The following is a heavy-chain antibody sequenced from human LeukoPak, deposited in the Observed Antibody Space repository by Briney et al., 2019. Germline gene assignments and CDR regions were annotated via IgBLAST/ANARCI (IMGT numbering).Heavy chain of an antibody. V-gene: IGHV3-30*02. CDR1: GFTFSSYG. Sequence: TGGSLRLSCAASGFTFSSYGMHWVRQAPGKGLEWVAFIRYDGSNKYYADSVKGRFTISRDNSKNTLYLQMNSLRAEDTAVYYCANGGVIGHCSSTSCYTPHFDYWGQGTLVTVSS. J-gene: IGHJ4*02. CDR3: ANGGVIGHCSSTSCYTPHFDY. D-gene: IGHD2-2*02. CDR2: IRYDGSNK.